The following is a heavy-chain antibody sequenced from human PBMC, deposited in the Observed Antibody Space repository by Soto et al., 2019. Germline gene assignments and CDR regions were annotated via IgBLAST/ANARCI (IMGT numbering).Heavy chain of an antibody. J-gene: IGHJ4*02. D-gene: IGHD7-27*01. V-gene: IGHV2-5*02. CDR3: AHRRTVMENWAWGDFDY. CDR1: GFSLATRGVG. CDR2: IYWDADR. Sequence: QVTLKESGPTLVKPTQTLTLTCTFSGFSLATRGVGVGWIRQPPGKALEWLAVIYWDADRRYNPSLKTRVAITKXXSXNXXVLTMTTMDPVDTATYYCAHRRTVMENWAWGDFDYWGQGTLVTVSS.